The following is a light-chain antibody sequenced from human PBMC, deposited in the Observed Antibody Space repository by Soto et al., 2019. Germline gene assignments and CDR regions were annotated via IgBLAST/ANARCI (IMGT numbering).Light chain of an antibody. J-gene: IGKJ5*01. Sequence: EIVMTQSAATLSVSPGERSTLSCMVSQFVSSNLAWYQQKPGQAPRLLIYGASTRATCIPARFSGSGSGTEFTLTISNRQSEDFAGYFYQQYHNRSPITFGQGTRLEIK. V-gene: IGKV3D-15*01. CDR2: GAS. CDR1: QFVSSN. CDR3: QQYHNRSPIT.